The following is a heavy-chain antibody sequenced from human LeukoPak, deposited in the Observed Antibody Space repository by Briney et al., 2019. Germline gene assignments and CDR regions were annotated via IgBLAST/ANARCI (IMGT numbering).Heavy chain of an antibody. D-gene: IGHD4-11*01. V-gene: IGHV3-73*01. CDR1: GFTFSGSA. J-gene: IGHJ6*03. CDR3: TVPTVTTYYYYDMDV. Sequence: PGGSLRLSCAASGFTFSGSAMHWVRQASGKGLEWVGRIRSNANSYATAYAASAKGRFTISRDDSKNTAYLQMNVLTTEDTAVYYCTVPTVTTYYYYDMDVWGKGTTVTVSS. CDR2: IRSNANSYAT.